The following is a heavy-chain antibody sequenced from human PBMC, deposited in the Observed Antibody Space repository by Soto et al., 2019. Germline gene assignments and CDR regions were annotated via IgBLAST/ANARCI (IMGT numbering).Heavy chain of an antibody. CDR2: INHSGST. V-gene: IGHV4-34*01. J-gene: IGHJ4*02. D-gene: IGHD3-10*01. CDR3: ARFNDGSGSYYFDY. Sequence: SETLSLTCAVYGGSFSGYYWSWIRQPPGRGLEWIGEINHSGSTNYNPSLKSRVTISVDTSKNQFSLKLSSVTAADTAVYYCARFNDGSGSYYFDYWGQGTLVTVSS. CDR1: GGSFSGYY.